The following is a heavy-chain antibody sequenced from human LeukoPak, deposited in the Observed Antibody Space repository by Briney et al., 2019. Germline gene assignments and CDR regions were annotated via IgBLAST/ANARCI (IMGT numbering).Heavy chain of an antibody. Sequence: ASVKVSCKASGYTFTSYGISWVRQAPGQGLEWMGWISAYNGNTNYAQNLQGRVTMTTDTSTRIAYMELRSLGSDDTAIYYCARFSIPANWFDPWGQGTLVTVFS. J-gene: IGHJ5*02. CDR2: ISAYNGNT. CDR1: GYTFTSYG. V-gene: IGHV1-18*01. D-gene: IGHD6-25*01. CDR3: ARFSIPANWFDP.